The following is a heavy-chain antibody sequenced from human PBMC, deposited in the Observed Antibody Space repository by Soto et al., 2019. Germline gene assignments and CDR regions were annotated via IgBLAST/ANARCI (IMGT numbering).Heavy chain of an antibody. D-gene: IGHD5-12*01. J-gene: IGHJ6*02. CDR2: IIPIFGTA. V-gene: IGHV1-69*13. Sequence: ASVKVSCKASGGTFSSYAISWVRQAPGQGLEWMGGIIPIFGTANYAQKFQGRVTITADESTSTAYMELSSLRSEDTAVYYCARSGYENPYYYYGMDVWGQGTTVTVSS. CDR1: GGTFSSYA. CDR3: ARSGYENPYYYYGMDV.